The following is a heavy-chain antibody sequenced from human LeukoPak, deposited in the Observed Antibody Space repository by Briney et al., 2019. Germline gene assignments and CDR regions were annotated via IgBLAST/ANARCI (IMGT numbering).Heavy chain of an antibody. J-gene: IGHJ4*02. CDR1: GFTFSTFA. CDR3: ATYRQVLLPFES. Sequence: GGSLRLSCAASGFTFSTFAMIWVRQPPGKGLEWVSSIFPSGGEIHHADSVRGRFTISRDNSKSTLSLQMNSLRAEDTAIYYCATYRQVLLPFESWGQGTLVTVSS. V-gene: IGHV3-23*01. D-gene: IGHD2-8*02. CDR2: IFPSGGEI.